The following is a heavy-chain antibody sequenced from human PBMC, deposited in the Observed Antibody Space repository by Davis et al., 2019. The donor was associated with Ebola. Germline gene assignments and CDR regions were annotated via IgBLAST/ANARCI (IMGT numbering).Heavy chain of an antibody. V-gene: IGHV1-69*06. Sequence: SVKVSCKASGFTFTSSAMQWVRQAPGQGLEWMGGIIPMFGTANYAQKFQGRVTITADKSTSTAYMELSSLRSEDTAVYYCARAFLRDPTWFDPWGQGTLVTVSS. D-gene: IGHD5-12*01. CDR3: ARAFLRDPTWFDP. CDR1: GFTFTSSA. CDR2: IIPMFGTA. J-gene: IGHJ5*02.